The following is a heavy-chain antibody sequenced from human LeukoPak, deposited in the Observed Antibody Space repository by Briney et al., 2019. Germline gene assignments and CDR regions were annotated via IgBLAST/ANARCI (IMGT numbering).Heavy chain of an antibody. D-gene: IGHD1-26*01. CDR2: ISSSSSYI. J-gene: IGHJ4*02. V-gene: IGHV3-21*01. CDR1: GFTFSGYS. Sequence: GGSLRLSCAASGFTFSGYSMSWVRQAPGKGLEWVSSISSSSSYIYYADSVKGRFTISRDNAKNSLYLQMNSLRAEDTAVYYCASDLVGASWATFDYWGQGTLVTVSS. CDR3: ASDLVGASWATFDY.